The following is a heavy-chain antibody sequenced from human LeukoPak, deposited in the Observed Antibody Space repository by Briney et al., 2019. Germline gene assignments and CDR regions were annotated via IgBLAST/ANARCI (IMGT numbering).Heavy chain of an antibody. Sequence: SETLSLTCTVSGYSISSGYYWGWIRQPPGKGLEWIGSIYHSGSTYYNPSLKSRVTISVDTSKNQFSLKLSSVTAADTAVYYCAGYIVVVPAAIDAFDIWGQGTMVTVSS. J-gene: IGHJ3*02. D-gene: IGHD2-2*01. CDR2: IYHSGST. V-gene: IGHV4-38-2*02. CDR1: GYSISSGYY. CDR3: AGYIVVVPAAIDAFDI.